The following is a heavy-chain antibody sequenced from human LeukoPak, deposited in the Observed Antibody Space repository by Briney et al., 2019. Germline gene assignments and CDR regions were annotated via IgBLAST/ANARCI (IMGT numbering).Heavy chain of an antibody. CDR1: GYSISSGYY. Sequence: PSETLSLTCVVSGYSISSGYYWGWIRQPPGKGLEWIGSIYHSGSTYYNPSLKSRVTISVDTSKNQFSLKLRSVTAADTAVYYCARPAYAEYSSSWWAYWGQGTPVTVSS. V-gene: IGHV4-38-2*01. D-gene: IGHD6-6*01. CDR2: IYHSGST. CDR3: ARPAYAEYSSSWWAY. J-gene: IGHJ4*02.